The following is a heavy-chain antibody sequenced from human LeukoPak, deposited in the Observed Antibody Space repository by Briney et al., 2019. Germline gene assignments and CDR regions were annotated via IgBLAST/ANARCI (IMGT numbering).Heavy chain of an antibody. Sequence: PGGSLRLSCAASGFTFSSYGMNWVRQAPGKGLEWVAVIWYDGSNKYYGDPVKGRFTISRDNSKNTVSLQMNSLRVEDTAVYYCARLGSSWSFDYWGQGTLVTVSS. CDR2: IWYDGSNK. CDR3: ARLGSSWSFDY. V-gene: IGHV3-33*01. J-gene: IGHJ4*02. CDR1: GFTFSSYG. D-gene: IGHD6-13*01.